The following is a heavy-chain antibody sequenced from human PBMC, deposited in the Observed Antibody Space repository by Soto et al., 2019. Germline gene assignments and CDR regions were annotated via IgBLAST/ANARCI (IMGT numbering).Heavy chain of an antibody. CDR3: ARDKGSASSGWYYGMDV. D-gene: IGHD6-19*01. CDR1: GDSVSSNSAA. CDR2: TYYRSKWSN. J-gene: IGHJ6*02. Sequence: SQTLSLTCAISGDSVSSNSAAWNWIRQSPSRGLEWQGRTYYRSKWSNDYAVAVKRRITINPDTSKNQFSLQLNSVTPEDTAVYYCARDKGSASSGWYYGMDVWGQGXTVTVYS. V-gene: IGHV6-1*01.